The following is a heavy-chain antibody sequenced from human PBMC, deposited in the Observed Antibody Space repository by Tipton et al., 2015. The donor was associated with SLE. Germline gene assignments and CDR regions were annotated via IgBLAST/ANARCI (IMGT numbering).Heavy chain of an antibody. D-gene: IGHD2-2*02. CDR1: GGSISSGSYY. Sequence: TLSLTCTVSGGSISSGSYYWSWIRQPAGKGLEWIGRIYTSGSTNYNPSLKSRVTISVDTSKNQFSLKLSSVTAADTAVYYCARRLYIGPFDSCGQGTLGTVSS. CDR2: IYTSGST. V-gene: IGHV4-61*02. J-gene: IGHJ4*02. CDR3: ARRLYIGPFDS.